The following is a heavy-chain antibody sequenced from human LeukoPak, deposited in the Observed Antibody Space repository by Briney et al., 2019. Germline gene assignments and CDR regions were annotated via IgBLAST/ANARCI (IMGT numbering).Heavy chain of an antibody. CDR1: GFPYRGYD. D-gene: IGHD6-13*01. Sequence: GGPLSLPCKPSGFPYRGYDMLGPPQPRGKGLEGVSAMVTTGDTYYSDSVRGRFTISRENAKNSLDLQMNSLRAGDTAVYYCARSPSYSSSWYALDSWGQGTLVTVSS. V-gene: IGHV3-13*01. J-gene: IGHJ4*02. CDR2: MVTTGDT. CDR3: ARSPSYSSSWYALDS.